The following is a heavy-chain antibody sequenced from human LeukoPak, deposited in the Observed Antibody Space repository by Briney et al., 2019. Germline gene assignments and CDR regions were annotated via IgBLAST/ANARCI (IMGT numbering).Heavy chain of an antibody. CDR2: ITGGAENT. V-gene: IGHV3-23*01. CDR3: AKVLSGGQDW. J-gene: IGHJ4*02. CDR1: GFTFSGHA. D-gene: IGHD3/OR15-3a*01. Sequence: GESLRLSCAASGFTFSGHAMSWVRQAPGKGLNWLSTITGGAENTYYADSVKGRFTISRDNSKNTVYLQMDSLRVEDTAVYYCAKVLSGGQDWGGQGTLVTVFS.